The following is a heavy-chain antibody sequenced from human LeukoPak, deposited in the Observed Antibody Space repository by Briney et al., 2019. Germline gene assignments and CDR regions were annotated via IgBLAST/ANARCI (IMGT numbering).Heavy chain of an antibody. CDR3: ARGQTGYGDYVLDY. CDR2: IYHSGST. D-gene: IGHD4-17*01. CDR1: GGSISSGGYS. J-gene: IGHJ4*02. V-gene: IGHV4-30-2*01. Sequence: SSETLSLTCAVSGGSISSGGYSWSWIRQAPGKGLEWIGYIYHSGSTYYNPSLKSRVTISVDRSKNQCSLKLSSVTAADTAVYYCARGQTGYGDYVLDYWGQGTLVTVSS.